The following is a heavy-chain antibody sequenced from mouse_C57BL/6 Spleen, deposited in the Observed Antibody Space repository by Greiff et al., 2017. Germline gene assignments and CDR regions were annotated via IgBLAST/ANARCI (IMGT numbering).Heavy chain of an antibody. J-gene: IGHJ3*01. CDR1: GYTFTSYW. V-gene: IGHV1-69*01. CDR3: ARRDPGAY. CDR2: IDPSDSYT. Sequence: VQLQQPGAELVMPGASVKLSCKASGYTFTSYWMHWVKQRPGQGLEWIGEIDPSDSYTNYNQKFKGKSTLTVDKSSSTAYMQLSSLTSEDSAVYYCARRDPGAYWGQGTLVTVSA.